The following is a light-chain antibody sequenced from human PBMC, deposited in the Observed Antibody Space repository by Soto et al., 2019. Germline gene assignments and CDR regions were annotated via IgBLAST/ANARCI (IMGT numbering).Light chain of an antibody. V-gene: IGKV3-20*01. J-gene: IGKJ1*01. CDR3: QQYDSATRT. CDR2: GAS. CDR1: QSVSSSS. Sequence: EIVLTQPPATLPLSPGERATLSCRASQSVSSSSLAWYQQKPGQAPTLLIYGASSRATGIPDRFSGSGSETDFTLTISSLEPEDCAVYYCQQYDSATRTFGQGTKVEIK.